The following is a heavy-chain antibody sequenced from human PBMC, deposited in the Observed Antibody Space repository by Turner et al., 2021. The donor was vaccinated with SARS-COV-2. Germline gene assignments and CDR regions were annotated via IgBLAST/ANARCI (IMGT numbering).Heavy chain of an antibody. J-gene: IGHJ4*02. V-gene: IGHV4-59*08. CDR3: ALLRLGVNLNYFDY. CDR1: GASITSYY. CDR2: TSDSWYT. Sequence: QVQLQESGPGRVKPSATLSLTCIVSGASITSYYWSWIRQPRGRGLEWMGDTSDSWYTNYNPSLKSRVTISTDTSRNQFSLRVNSVTAADTAVYFCALLRLGVNLNYFDYWGQGSLVAVSS. D-gene: IGHD1-26*01.